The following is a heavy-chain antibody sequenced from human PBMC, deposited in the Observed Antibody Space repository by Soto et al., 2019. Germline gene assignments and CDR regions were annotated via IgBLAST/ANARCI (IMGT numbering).Heavy chain of an antibody. CDR2: INSDGSST. CDR3: VRTSLVVAAATREAY. Sequence: EVQLVESGGGLVQPGESLRLSCAASGFTFSSYWMHWVRQAPGKGLVWVSRINSDGSSTSYAGSVKGRFTISRDNAKNTMYLQMTSLRAEHTAVYYCVRTSLVVAAATREAYWGQGTLVTVSS. V-gene: IGHV3-74*01. CDR1: GFTFSSYW. D-gene: IGHD2-15*01. J-gene: IGHJ4*02.